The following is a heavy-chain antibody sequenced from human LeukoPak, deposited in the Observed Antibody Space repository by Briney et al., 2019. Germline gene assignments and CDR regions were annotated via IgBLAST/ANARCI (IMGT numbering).Heavy chain of an antibody. Sequence: QTGGSLRLSCVASGFNFRHYAMNWVRQAPGKGLEWVSSLSGSGDSTYYADSVKGRFTLSRDNSKNTLYLQMNSLRAEDTAIYYCAKSPGAFHFDYWGQGILVIVSS. J-gene: IGHJ4*01. CDR3: AKSPGAFHFDY. CDR1: GFNFRHYA. D-gene: IGHD1-26*01. V-gene: IGHV3-23*01. CDR2: LSGSGDST.